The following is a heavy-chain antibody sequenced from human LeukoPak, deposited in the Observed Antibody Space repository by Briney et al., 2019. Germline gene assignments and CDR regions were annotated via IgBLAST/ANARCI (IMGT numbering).Heavy chain of an antibody. CDR2: ISAYNGNT. CDR1: GYTFTSYG. D-gene: IGHD1-26*01. V-gene: IGHV1-18*01. J-gene: IGHJ4*02. CDR3: ARDLSIVGATTGNFDY. Sequence: ASVKVSCKASGYTFTSYGLSCVRQAPGQGLEWMGWISAYNGNTNYAQKLQGRVTMTTDTSTSTAYMELRSLRSDDTAVYYCARDLSIVGATTGNFDYWGQGTLVTVSS.